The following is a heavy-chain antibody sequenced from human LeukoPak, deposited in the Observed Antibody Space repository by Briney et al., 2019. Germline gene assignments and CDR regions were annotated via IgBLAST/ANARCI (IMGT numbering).Heavy chain of an antibody. V-gene: IGHV3-23*01. J-gene: IGHJ4*02. D-gene: IGHD3-10*01. CDR3: AKRGESGVYYFDL. Sequence: GGSLRLSCAASGFTFSSFGMSWVRQAPGKGLEWVSSINAGGGTYTYYADSVKGRFTISRDNFKNTLHLQMNSLRAEDTAVYYCAKRGESGVYYFDLWGQGTLVTVSS. CDR2: INAGGGTYT. CDR1: GFTFSSFG.